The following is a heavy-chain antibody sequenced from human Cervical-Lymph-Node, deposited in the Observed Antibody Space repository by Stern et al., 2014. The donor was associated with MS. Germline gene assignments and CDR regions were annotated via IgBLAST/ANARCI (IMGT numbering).Heavy chain of an antibody. CDR1: GGTFSSSYA. CDR3: ARGVVTNRAAATLHNLFEP. CDR2: VVPMLGLQ. D-gene: IGHD2-15*01. Sequence: VHLVQSGAEVKKPGSSVNVSCKASGGTFSSSYAISWMRHAPRQGLGWMGRVVPMLGLQNYAKKFQGSVTITADTSPTAADMGLSSLRSEDTAVYYCARGVVTNRAAATLHNLFEPWGQGTLVTVSS. J-gene: IGHJ5*02. V-gene: IGHV1-69*04.